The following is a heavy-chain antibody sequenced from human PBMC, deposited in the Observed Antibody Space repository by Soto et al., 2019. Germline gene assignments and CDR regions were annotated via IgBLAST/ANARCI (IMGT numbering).Heavy chain of an antibody. J-gene: IGHJ4*02. Sequence: QVQLQESGPGLVKPSQTLSLTCTVSGGSISSGYYYWRWLRQPPGKGLEWIGYIYYSGSTYYNQSLKTRVSISIDTSKNQFSLKLISVTAADTAVYYCARAKTYFEYWGQGTLVTVSS. CDR2: IYYSGST. CDR3: ARAKTYFEY. CDR1: GGSISSGYYY. V-gene: IGHV4-30-4*01.